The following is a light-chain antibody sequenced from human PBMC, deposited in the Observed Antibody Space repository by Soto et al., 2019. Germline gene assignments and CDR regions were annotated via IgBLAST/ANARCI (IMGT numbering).Light chain of an antibody. Sequence: QSALTQPPSASGSPGQSVTISCTGTSGDIGNYNYVSWYQQHPGKAPKLIISEVSRRPSGVLHRCSCSKSGNTASLTVSGLEPEDEADYYCYSYSDSNALVFGGGTKLTVL. CDR2: EVS. CDR3: YSYSDSNALV. J-gene: IGLJ3*02. V-gene: IGLV2-8*01. CDR1: SGDIGNYNY.